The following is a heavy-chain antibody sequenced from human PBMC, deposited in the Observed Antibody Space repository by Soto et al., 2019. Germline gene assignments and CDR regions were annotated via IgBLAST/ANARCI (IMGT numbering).Heavy chain of an antibody. V-gene: IGHV4-30-4*01. Sequence: HVQLHQSGPRLVKPSQTLSLECSVIGGSVNTGDNYWSWVRQSPGRGLEWIGYIYHTGNTFYNPALENRVTMSVDASKNQFSLTLTSVTTADTAVYFCAREPLDGMDLWGQGTNVTVSS. CDR3: AREPLDGMDL. J-gene: IGHJ6*02. CDR1: GGSVNTGDNY. CDR2: IYHTGNT.